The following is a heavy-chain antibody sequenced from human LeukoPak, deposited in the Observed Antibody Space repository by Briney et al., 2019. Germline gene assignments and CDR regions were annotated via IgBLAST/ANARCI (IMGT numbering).Heavy chain of an antibody. Sequence: SETLSLTCAVYGGSFSGYYWSWIRQPPGKGLEWIGEINHSGSTNYNPSLKSRVTIPVDTSKNQFSLKLSSVTAADTAVYYCARRGSSSWTPIGYWGRGTLVTVSS. V-gene: IGHV4-34*01. CDR3: ARRGSSSWTPIGY. CDR1: GGSFSGYY. CDR2: INHSGST. D-gene: IGHD6-13*01. J-gene: IGHJ4*02.